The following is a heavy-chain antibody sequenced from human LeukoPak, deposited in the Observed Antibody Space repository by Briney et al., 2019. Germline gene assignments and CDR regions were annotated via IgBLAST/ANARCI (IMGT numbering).Heavy chain of an antibody. Sequence: GGSLRLSCAASGFTFNYYNMNWVRQAPGKALEWVSAITSSGAYIFYADSVRGRFAISRDNAKDSLYLQMNSLGPEDTAVYYCARDPYSGNYGNYYYYYMDVWGKGTTVTISS. V-gene: IGHV3-21*01. J-gene: IGHJ6*03. CDR1: GFTFNYYN. D-gene: IGHD1-26*01. CDR3: ARDPYSGNYGNYYYYYMDV. CDR2: ITSSGAYI.